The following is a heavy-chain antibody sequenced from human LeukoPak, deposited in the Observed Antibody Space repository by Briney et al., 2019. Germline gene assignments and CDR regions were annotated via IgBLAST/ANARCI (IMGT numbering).Heavy chain of an antibody. CDR3: AKTRSSGWEFDD. CDR2: ITSSSTYI. J-gene: IGHJ4*02. V-gene: IGHV3-21*01. Sequence: GGSLRLSCAASGFTFSSYSMNWVRQAPGKGLEWVSSITSSSTYIYYADSVKGRFTISRDNAKNSLYLQMNNLRAEDTAVYYCAKTRSSGWEFDDWGQGTLVTVSS. D-gene: IGHD6-19*01. CDR1: GFTFSSYS.